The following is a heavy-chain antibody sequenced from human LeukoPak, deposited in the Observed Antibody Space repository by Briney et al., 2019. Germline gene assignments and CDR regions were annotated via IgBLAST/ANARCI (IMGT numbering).Heavy chain of an antibody. V-gene: IGHV4-31*03. CDR3: ARGATGVFDY. CDR1: GGSISSGGYY. D-gene: IGHD1-14*01. J-gene: IGHJ4*02. CDR2: IYYSGST. Sequence: SQTLSLTCTVSGGSISSGGYYWSWIRQHPGKGLEWIGYIYYSGSTYCNPSLKSRVTISVDTSKNQFSLKLSSVTAADTAVYYCARGATGVFDYWGQGTLVTVSS.